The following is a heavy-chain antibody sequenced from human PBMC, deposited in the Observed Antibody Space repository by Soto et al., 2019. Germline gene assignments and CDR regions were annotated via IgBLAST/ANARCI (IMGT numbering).Heavy chain of an antibody. CDR3: ARDRPAAYCSSTSCRRYYYYYMDV. CDR1: GGSFSGYY. V-gene: IGHV4-34*01. D-gene: IGHD2-2*01. J-gene: IGHJ6*03. Sequence: PSETLSLTCAVYGGSFSGYYWSWIRQPPGKGLEWIGEINHNGSTNYNPSLKSRVTISVDTSKNQFSLKLSFVTAADTAVYYCARDRPAAYCSSTSCRRYYYYYMDVWGKGTTVTVSS. CDR2: INHNGST.